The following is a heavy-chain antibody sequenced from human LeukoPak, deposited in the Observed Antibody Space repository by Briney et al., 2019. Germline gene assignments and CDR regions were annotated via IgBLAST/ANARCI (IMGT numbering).Heavy chain of an antibody. V-gene: IGHV4-34*01. Sequence: PSETLSLTCAVYGGSFSGYYWSWIRQPPGKGLEWIGEINHSGSTNYNPSLKSRVTISVDTSKNRFSLKLSSVTAADTAVYYCAGHHPRNTVDFWGQGTLVTVSP. CDR3: AGHHPRNTVDF. CDR2: INHSGST. J-gene: IGHJ4*02. CDR1: GGSFSGYY. D-gene: IGHD2-8*02.